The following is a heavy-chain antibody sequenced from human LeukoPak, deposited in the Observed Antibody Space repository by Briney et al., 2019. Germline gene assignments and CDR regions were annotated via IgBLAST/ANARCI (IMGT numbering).Heavy chain of an antibody. CDR2: IYYSGST. J-gene: IGHJ4*02. Sequence: SETLSLTCTVSGGSISSGDYYWSWIRQPPGKGLEWIGYIYYSGSTYYNPSLKSRVTISVDTSKNQFSLKLSSVTAADTAVYYCARDRPYGGNDYWGQGILVTVSS. CDR1: GGSISSGDYY. V-gene: IGHV4-30-4*08. D-gene: IGHD4-23*01. CDR3: ARDRPYGGNDY.